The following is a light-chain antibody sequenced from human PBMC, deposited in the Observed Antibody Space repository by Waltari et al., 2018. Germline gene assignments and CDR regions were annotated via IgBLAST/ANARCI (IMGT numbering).Light chain of an antibody. Sequence: EILLTQSPDTLSVSPGERVTLSCSASESIATNLAWYQQRPCQAPRLLIFHASSRATDIPAKFSGSGSGTEFTLTISSLQAEDFAVYYCQQYNNWPPSTFGQGTKVEFK. V-gene: IGKV3-15*01. CDR1: ESIATN. CDR2: HAS. J-gene: IGKJ1*01. CDR3: QQYNNWPPST.